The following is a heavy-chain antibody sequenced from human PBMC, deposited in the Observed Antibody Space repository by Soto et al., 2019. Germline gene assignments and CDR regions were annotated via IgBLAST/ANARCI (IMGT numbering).Heavy chain of an antibody. Sequence: SETLSLTCTVSGGSISSYYWSWIRQPAGKGLEWIGRIYTSVSTNYNPSLKSRVTMSVDTSKNQFSLKLSSVTAADTAVYYCSAAAGTGDYYYYGTEVWGNGNTVNVSA. CDR1: GGSISSYY. CDR3: SAAAGTGDYYYYGTEV. J-gene: IGHJ6*04. D-gene: IGHD6-13*01. CDR2: IYTSVST. V-gene: IGHV4-4*07.